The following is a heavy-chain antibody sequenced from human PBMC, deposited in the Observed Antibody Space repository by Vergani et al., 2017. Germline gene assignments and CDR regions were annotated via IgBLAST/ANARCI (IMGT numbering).Heavy chain of an antibody. D-gene: IGHD2-2*01. V-gene: IGHV4-34*01. Sequence: QVQLQQWGAGLLKPSETLSLTCAVYGGSFSGYYWSWIRQPPGTGLEWIGEINHSGSTNYNPSLKSRVTISVDTPKNQFSLKLSSVTAADTAVYYCARGPDWVVPGEGSFDYWGQGTLVTVSS. CDR1: GGSFSGYY. CDR3: ARGPDWVVPGEGSFDY. CDR2: INHSGST. J-gene: IGHJ4*02.